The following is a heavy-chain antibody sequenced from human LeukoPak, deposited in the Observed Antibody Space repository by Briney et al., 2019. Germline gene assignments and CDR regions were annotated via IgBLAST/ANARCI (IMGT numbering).Heavy chain of an antibody. V-gene: IGHV3-30-3*01. D-gene: IGHD2-21*01. J-gene: IGHJ5*02. CDR1: GFTFSSYA. CDR3: ATVPDSRDLWYWLDR. Sequence: PGGSLRLSCAASGFTFSSYAMHWVRQAPGKGLEWMAVISHDGSNKYYADSVKGRFTISRDNPKNTLYLQMNSLRGEDTAVYYCATVPDSRDLWYWLDRWGQGTLVTVSS. CDR2: ISHDGSNK.